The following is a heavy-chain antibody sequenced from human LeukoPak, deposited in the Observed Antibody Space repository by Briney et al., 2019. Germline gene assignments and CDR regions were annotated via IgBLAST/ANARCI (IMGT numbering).Heavy chain of an antibody. D-gene: IGHD3-10*01. Sequence: GGSLRLSCAASGSIFSGHLLHWVRQAPGKGLEWVAVIAYEGSEKYHADSVKGRFAISRDNSDHTVYLQMNSLRPEDTAVYYCARDDYGSGKEGDYWGQGTLVTVSS. CDR1: GSIFSGHL. CDR3: ARDDYGSGKEGDY. J-gene: IGHJ4*02. CDR2: IAYEGSEK. V-gene: IGHV3-30*01.